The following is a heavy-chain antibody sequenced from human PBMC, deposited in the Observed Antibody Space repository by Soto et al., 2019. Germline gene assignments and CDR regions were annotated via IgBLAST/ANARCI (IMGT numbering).Heavy chain of an antibody. Sequence: GESLKISCKASGYSFANYWIGWVCQKPGKGLEWMGVICPGDSETTYSPSFEGQVIISVDRSRGTAFLEWSSLKASDTAMYYCARPGAPTDTVVYDFWGQGTQVTVSS. CDR3: ARPGAPTDTVVYDF. CDR1: GYSFANYW. V-gene: IGHV5-51*01. CDR2: ICPGDSET. D-gene: IGHD5-18*01. J-gene: IGHJ4*02.